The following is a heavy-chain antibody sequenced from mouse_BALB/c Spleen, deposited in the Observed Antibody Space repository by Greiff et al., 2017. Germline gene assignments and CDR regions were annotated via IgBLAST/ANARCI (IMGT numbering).Heavy chain of an antibody. CDR1: GFAFSSYD. Sequence: DVHLVESGGGLVKPGGSLKLSCAASGFAFSSYDMSWVRQTPEKRLEWVAYISSGGGSTYYPDTVKGRFTISRDNAKNTLYLQMSSLKSEDTAMYYCARGGNWYFDYWGQGTTLTVSS. CDR2: ISSGGGST. D-gene: IGHD4-1*01. V-gene: IGHV5-12-1*01. CDR3: ARGGNWYFDY. J-gene: IGHJ2*01.